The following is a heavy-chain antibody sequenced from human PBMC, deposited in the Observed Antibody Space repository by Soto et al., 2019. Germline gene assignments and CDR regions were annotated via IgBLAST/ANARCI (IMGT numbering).Heavy chain of an antibody. Sequence: EVQVLESGGGLVQPGGSLRLSCAASGFTFSSYAMSWVRQAPGKGLEWVSTISDSGGGTYYADSVKGRFTISRDNSKNQLYLHMNSLRAEDTAVYYCAKVGVVVSATNGFDILGQGTMVTLS. J-gene: IGHJ3*02. V-gene: IGHV3-23*01. CDR3: AKVGVVVSATNGFDI. CDR1: GFTFSSYA. D-gene: IGHD2-15*01. CDR2: ISDSGGGT.